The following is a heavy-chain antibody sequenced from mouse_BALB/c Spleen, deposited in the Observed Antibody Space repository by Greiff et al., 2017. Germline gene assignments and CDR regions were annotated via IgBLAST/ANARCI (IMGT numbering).Heavy chain of an antibody. J-gene: IGHJ3*01. CDR3: TREGDLAWFAY. CDR2: INPSNGGT. CDR1: GYTFTSYY. Sequence: VQLQQSGPELVKPGASVKISCKASGYTFTSYYMYWVKQRPGQGLEWIGEINPSNGGTNFNEKFKSKATLTVDKSSSTAYMQLSSLTSEDSAVYYGTREGDLAWFAYWGQGTLVTVSA. V-gene: IGHV1S81*02. D-gene: IGHD3-3*01.